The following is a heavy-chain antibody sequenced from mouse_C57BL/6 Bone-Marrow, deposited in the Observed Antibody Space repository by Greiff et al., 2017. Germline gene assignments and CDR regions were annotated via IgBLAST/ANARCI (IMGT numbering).Heavy chain of an antibody. CDR3: VRLYYGSSWNAMDY. J-gene: IGHJ4*01. V-gene: IGHV10-1*01. D-gene: IGHD1-1*01. Sequence: EVMLVESGGGLVQPKGSLKLSCAASGFSFNTYAMNWVRQAPGKGLEWVARIRSKSNNYATYYADSVKDRFTISRDDSESMLYLQMNNLKTEDTAMYYCVRLYYGSSWNAMDYWGQGTSVTVSS. CDR1: GFSFNTYA. CDR2: IRSKSNNYAT.